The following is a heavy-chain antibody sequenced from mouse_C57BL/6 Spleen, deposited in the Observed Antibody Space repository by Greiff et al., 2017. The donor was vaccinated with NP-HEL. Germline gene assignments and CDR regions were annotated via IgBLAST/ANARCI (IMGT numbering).Heavy chain of an antibody. D-gene: IGHD1-1*01. CDR2: ISDGGSYT. CDR1: GFTFSSYA. CDR3: ARDQITTVVPYYFDY. Sequence: EVKLVESGGGLVKPGGSLKLSCAASGFTFSSYAMSWVRQTPEKRLEWVATISDGGSYTYYPDNVKGRFTISRDNAKNNLYLQMSHLKSEDTAMYYCARDQITTVVPYYFDYWGQGTTLTVSS. J-gene: IGHJ2*01. V-gene: IGHV5-4*01.